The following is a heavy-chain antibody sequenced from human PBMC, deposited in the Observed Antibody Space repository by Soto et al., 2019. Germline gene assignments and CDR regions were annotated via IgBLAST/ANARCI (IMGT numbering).Heavy chain of an antibody. J-gene: IGHJ6*02. CDR3: ARVPVAARPPYYYGMDV. CDR2: ISSSSSYI. Sequence: PGGSLRLSCAASGFTFSSSSMTWVRQAPGKGLEWVSSISSSSSYIYYADSVRGRFTISRDNAKNSLYLQMNSLRAEDTAVYYCARVPVAARPPYYYGMDVWGQGTTVTVSS. D-gene: IGHD6-6*01. CDR1: GFTFSSSS. V-gene: IGHV3-21*01.